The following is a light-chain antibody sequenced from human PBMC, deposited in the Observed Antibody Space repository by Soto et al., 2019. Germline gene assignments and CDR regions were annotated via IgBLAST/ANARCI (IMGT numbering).Light chain of an antibody. CDR3: GTWDGSLSAYV. CDR2: ENN. V-gene: IGLV1-51*02. CDR1: SSNIGNNY. J-gene: IGLJ1*01. Sequence: QSVLTQPPSVSAAPGQKVTISCSGSSSNIGNNYVSWYQQLPGTAPKLLIYENNKRPSGIPDRFSGSKSGTSATLGITGLQTGDEADYYGGTWDGSLSAYVFGTGTKVTVL.